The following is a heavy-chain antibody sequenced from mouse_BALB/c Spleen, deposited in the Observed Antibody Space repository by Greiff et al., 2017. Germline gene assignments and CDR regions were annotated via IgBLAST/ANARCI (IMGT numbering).Heavy chain of an antibody. D-gene: IGHD2-1*01. CDR3: ARGGNYPFAY. CDR1: GFSLTSYG. CDR2: IWAGGST. Sequence: VMLVESGPGLVAPSQSLSITCTVSGFSLTSYGVHWVRQPPGKGLEWLGVIWAGGSTNYNSALMSRLSISKDNSKSQVFLKMNSLQTDDTAMYYCARGGNYPFAYWGQGTLVTVSA. V-gene: IGHV2-9*02. J-gene: IGHJ3*01.